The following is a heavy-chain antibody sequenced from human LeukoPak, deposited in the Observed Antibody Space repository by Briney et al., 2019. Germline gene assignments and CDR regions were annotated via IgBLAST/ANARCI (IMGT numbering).Heavy chain of an antibody. Sequence: PGGSLRLSCAASGVTLRNYAMTWIRQAPGKGLQWVPVISGDGESTYYADSVRGRFTTSRDNSKNTMYLQMNNLRAEDTAIYYCAKDRDCSSTGCYVFANWGQGTLVTVSS. D-gene: IGHD2-2*01. V-gene: IGHV3-23*01. CDR2: ISGDGEST. CDR3: AKDRDCSSTGCYVFAN. CDR1: GVTLRNYA. J-gene: IGHJ4*02.